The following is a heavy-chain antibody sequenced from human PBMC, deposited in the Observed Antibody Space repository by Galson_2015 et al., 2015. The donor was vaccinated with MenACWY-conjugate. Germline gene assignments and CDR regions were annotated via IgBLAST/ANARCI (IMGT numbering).Heavy chain of an antibody. Sequence: SLRLSCAASGFTFSLYAMHWVRQVPGKGLEWVSVTTFDGNYKDFVDSVKGRFTISRDNSKNTLYLEMSSLRPEDTALYYCARGWGHTAMGYGLKPGPFDFWGQGTMVTVSS. J-gene: IGHJ3*01. V-gene: IGHV3-30*03. CDR1: GFTFSLYA. CDR3: ARGWGHTAMGYGLKPGPFDF. D-gene: IGHD5-18*01. CDR2: TTFDGNYK.